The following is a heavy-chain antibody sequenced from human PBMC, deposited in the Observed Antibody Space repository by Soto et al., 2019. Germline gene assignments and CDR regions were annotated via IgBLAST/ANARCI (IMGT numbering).Heavy chain of an antibody. CDR1: GGSISSGDYY. CDR3: ARYQKGPFDY. CDR2: IYYTGST. J-gene: IGHJ4*02. Sequence: SETLSLTCTVSGGSISSGDYYWSWIRQPPGKGLEWIGYIYYTGSTYYNPSLKSRLTISVDTSKNQFSLKLTSVTAADTAVYFCARYQKGPFDYWGQGTPVTVSS. D-gene: IGHD2-2*01. V-gene: IGHV4-30-4*01.